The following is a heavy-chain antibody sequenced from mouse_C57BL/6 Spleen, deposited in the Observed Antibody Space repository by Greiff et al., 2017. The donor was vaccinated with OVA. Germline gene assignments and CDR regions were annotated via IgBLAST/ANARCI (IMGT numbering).Heavy chain of an antibody. V-gene: IGHV5-17*01. CDR1: GFTFSDYG. Sequence: DVMLVESGGGLVKPGGSLKLSCAASGFTFSDYGMHWVRQAPEKGLEWVAYISSGSSTIYYADTVKGRFTISRDNAKNTLFLQMTSLRSEDTAMYYCAKRDAMDYWGQGTSVTVSS. CDR2: ISSGSSTI. J-gene: IGHJ4*01. CDR3: AKRDAMDY.